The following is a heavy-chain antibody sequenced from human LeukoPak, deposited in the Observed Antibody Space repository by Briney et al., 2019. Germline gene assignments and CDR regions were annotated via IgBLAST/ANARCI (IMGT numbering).Heavy chain of an antibody. J-gene: IGHJ4*02. CDR1: VGSVSSGSYY. D-gene: IGHD6-13*01. V-gene: IGHV4-61*01. Sequence: SETLSLTCTVSVGSVSSGSYYWSWIRQPPGKGLEWIGYIYSSGSTNYKPSLKSRFTISKDTSKNQFSLKLTSVAAADTAVYYCARGSSISWSPYYFEYWGQGTLVTVSS. CDR2: IYSSGST. CDR3: ARGSSISWSPYYFEY.